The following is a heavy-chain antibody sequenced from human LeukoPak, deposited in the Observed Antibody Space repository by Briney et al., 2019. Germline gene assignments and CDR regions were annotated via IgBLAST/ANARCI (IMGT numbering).Heavy chain of an antibody. V-gene: IGHV4-34*01. CDR3: ARGQGATVPQVGKNWFDP. D-gene: IGHD1-26*01. CDR1: IDSFSNYH. J-gene: IGHJ5*02. Sequence: PSETLSLTCAVYIDSFSNYHWNWIRQTPAKGLERIGEVNDSGGTNISPSLRSRVILSVDTSKNQFSLKLISVTVADTAVYYCARGQGATVPQVGKNWFDPWGQGTLVTVSS. CDR2: VNDSGGT.